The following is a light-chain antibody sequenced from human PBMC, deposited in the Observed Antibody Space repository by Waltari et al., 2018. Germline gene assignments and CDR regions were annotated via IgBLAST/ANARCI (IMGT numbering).Light chain of an antibody. V-gene: IGKV1-39*01. Sequence: DIQMTQSTSSLSASVGDRVTITCRASRKITTYLNWYQQEPGKAPKLLIYAASSLQSGVPSRFSGSGSGTDFTLTISSLQPEDFSTYYCQQSLSVPFTFGPGTRLEIK. CDR3: QQSLSVPFT. J-gene: IGKJ5*01. CDR2: AAS. CDR1: RKITTY.